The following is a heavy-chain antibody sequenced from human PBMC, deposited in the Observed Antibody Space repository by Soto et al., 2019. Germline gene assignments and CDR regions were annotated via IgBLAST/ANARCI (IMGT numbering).Heavy chain of an antibody. CDR2: ISYDGSNK. J-gene: IGHJ6*02. CDR1: GFTFSSYG. D-gene: IGHD3-3*01. CDR3: AKDPTIRITIFGVVISVPDYYYYGMDV. Sequence: GGSLRLSCAASGFTFSSYGMHWVRQAPGKGLEWVAVISYDGSNKYYADSVKGRFTISRDNSKNTLYLQMNSLRAEDTAVYYCAKDPTIRITIFGVVISVPDYYYYGMDVWGQVTTVTVSS. V-gene: IGHV3-30*18.